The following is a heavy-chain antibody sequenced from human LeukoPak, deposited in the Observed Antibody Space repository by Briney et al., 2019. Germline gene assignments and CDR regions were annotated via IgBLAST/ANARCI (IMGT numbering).Heavy chain of an antibody. D-gene: IGHD5-18*01. CDR2: IYTSGST. CDR3: ASTAMEGLFGY. J-gene: IGHJ4*02. Sequence: PSETLSLTCTVSGGSISSYYWSWIRQPPGKGLEWIGYIYTSGSTNYNPSLKSRVTISVDTSKNQFSLKLSSVTAADTAVYYCASTAMEGLFGYWGQGTLVTVSS. V-gene: IGHV4-4*09. CDR1: GGSISSYY.